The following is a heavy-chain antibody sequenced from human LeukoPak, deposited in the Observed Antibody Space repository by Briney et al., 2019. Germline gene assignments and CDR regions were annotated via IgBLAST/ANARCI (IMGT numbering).Heavy chain of an antibody. V-gene: IGHV4-39*07. CDR1: GASISSSRSY. CDR2: ISFGGDT. J-gene: IGHJ4*02. CDR3: ARVRGRDGYFDF. Sequence: SETLSLTCTVSGASISSSRSYGAWIRQPPGKGLEWIGSISFGGDTYYDPSLQSRVTISVDTSKNKFSLRLNSVTAADTAMYYCARVRGRDGYFDFWGQGTLDTVSA. D-gene: IGHD5-24*01.